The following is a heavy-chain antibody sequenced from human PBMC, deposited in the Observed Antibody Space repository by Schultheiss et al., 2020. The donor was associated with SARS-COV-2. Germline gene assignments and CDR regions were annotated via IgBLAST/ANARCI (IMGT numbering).Heavy chain of an antibody. V-gene: IGHV3-7*01. J-gene: IGHJ4*02. CDR2: IKQDGSEI. D-gene: IGHD3-22*01. CDR3: ARDLSGSGYFY. Sequence: GGSLRLSCAASGFTVSSNYMSWVRQAPGKGLEWVANIKQDGSEIYYVDSVKGRFTISRDNAKNSLDMQMNSLRVEDTAVYYCARDLSGSGYFYWGQGTLVTVSS. CDR1: GFTVSSNY.